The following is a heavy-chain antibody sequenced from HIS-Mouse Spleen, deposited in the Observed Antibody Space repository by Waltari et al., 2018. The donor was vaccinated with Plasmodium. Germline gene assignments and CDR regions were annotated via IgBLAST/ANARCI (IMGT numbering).Heavy chain of an antibody. Sequence: QVQLQQWGAGLLKPSETLSLTCAVYGGSFSGYYWSWIRRPPGKGLGWIGEINHSGSTNYNPSLKRRVTKSVDTSKNQFSLKLSSVTAADTAVYYCARVTSSGVYWYFDLWGRGTLVTVSS. D-gene: IGHD3-3*01. J-gene: IGHJ2*01. CDR2: INHSGST. CDR3: ARVTSSGVYWYFDL. CDR1: GGSFSGYY. V-gene: IGHV4-34*01.